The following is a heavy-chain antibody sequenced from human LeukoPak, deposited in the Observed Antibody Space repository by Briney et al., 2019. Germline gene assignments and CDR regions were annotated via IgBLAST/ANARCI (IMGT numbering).Heavy chain of an antibody. CDR1: GYTFTSYD. Sequence: ASVKVSCKASGYTFTSYDINWVRQATGQGLEWMGWMNPNSGNTGYAQKFQGRVTITRNTSISTAYMELSSPRSEDTAVYYCARGADSSSFYYMDVWGKGTTVTVSS. CDR2: MNPNSGNT. CDR3: ARGADSSSFYYMDV. D-gene: IGHD6-6*01. V-gene: IGHV1-8*03. J-gene: IGHJ6*03.